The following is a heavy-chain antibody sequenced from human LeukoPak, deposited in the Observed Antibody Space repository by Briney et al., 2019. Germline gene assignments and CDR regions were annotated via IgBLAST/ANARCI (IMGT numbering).Heavy chain of an antibody. CDR3: ARDPPEDREVAFDV. Sequence: SETLSLTCTASGGSIGSTSYYWGWIRQPPGMGLEWIGSVYYTGSTYDNPSLESRVTISVDTSKNQFSLKLSSVTAADTAVYYCARDPPEDREVAFDVWGQGTMVTVYS. D-gene: IGHD5-24*01. CDR2: VYYTGST. V-gene: IGHV4-39*07. CDR1: GGSIGSTSYY. J-gene: IGHJ3*01.